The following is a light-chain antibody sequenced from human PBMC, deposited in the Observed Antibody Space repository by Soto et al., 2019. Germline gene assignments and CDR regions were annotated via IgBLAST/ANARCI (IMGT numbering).Light chain of an antibody. CDR2: WAS. CDR3: QQYYSPPPT. V-gene: IGKV4-1*01. Sequence: DIVMTQSPDSLAVSLGERATINCKSSQSVLYSSNNKNYLAWYQQKPGQPPKLLIYWASTRESGVPDRFSGSGSRTDFTLTISSLQAEDVAVYYCQQYYSPPPTFGGGTKVEIK. J-gene: IGKJ4*01. CDR1: QSVLYSSNNKNY.